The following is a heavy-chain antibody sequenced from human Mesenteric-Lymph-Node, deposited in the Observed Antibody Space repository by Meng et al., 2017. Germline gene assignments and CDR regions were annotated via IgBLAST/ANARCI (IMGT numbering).Heavy chain of an antibody. Sequence: GGSLRLSCAASGFTFSSYSMNWVRQAPGKGLEWVSSISSSGTYTYYADSVKGRFTVSRDNAKNSLYLQMNSLRGEDTAVYYCVIDVSAWYSSPDYWGQGTLVTVSS. V-gene: IGHV3-21*01. CDR1: GFTFSSYS. CDR3: VIDVSAWYSSPDY. J-gene: IGHJ4*02. D-gene: IGHD2-15*01. CDR2: ISSSGTYT.